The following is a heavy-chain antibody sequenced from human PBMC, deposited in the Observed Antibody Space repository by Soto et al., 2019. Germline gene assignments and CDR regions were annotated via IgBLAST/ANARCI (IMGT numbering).Heavy chain of an antibody. CDR2: ISAYNGNT. D-gene: IGHD2-15*01. Sequence: SGKASGYTFTSYGISWVRQAPGQGLEWMGWISAYNGNTNYAQKLQGRVTMTTDTSTSTAYMELRSLRSDDTAVYYCARDGENIVVVVAASDYYGMDVWGQGTTVTVSS. V-gene: IGHV1-18*04. J-gene: IGHJ6*02. CDR1: GYTFTSYG. CDR3: ARDGENIVVVVAASDYYGMDV.